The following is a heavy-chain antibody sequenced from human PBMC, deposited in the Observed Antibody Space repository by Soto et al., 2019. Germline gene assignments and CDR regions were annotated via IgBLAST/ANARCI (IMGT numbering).Heavy chain of an antibody. CDR1: GFTFSSYS. CDR2: ISSSSSTI. CDR3: ARVSADTRTYFFDS. V-gene: IGHV3-48*01. J-gene: IGHJ4*02. Sequence: PGGSLRLSCAASGFTFSSYSMNWVRQAPGKGLEWVSYISSSSSTIYYADSVQGRFSISRDNSQNLLYLHMKSLQTEDTAVYYCARVSADTRTYFFDSWGQGALVTVSS. D-gene: IGHD5-18*01.